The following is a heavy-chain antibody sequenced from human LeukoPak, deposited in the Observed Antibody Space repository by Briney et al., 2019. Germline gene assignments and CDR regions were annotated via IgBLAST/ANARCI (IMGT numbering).Heavy chain of an antibody. CDR3: ARRSSSGGYYFDY. CDR1: GYNFNSFW. V-gene: IGHV5-51*01. CDR2: LYSGDSDI. Sequence: GESLKISCKGSGYNFNSFWIGWVRQMPGKGPEWMVILYSGDSDIKYGPSFEGQVTISADKSNSTAYLQWSSLKASDTAMYYCARRSSSGGYYFDYWGQGTLVTVSS. D-gene: IGHD3-16*01. J-gene: IGHJ4*02.